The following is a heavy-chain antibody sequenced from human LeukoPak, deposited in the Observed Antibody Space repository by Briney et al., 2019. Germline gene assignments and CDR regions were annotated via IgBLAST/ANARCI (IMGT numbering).Heavy chain of an antibody. CDR3: ARGPRYYVSSGYYYGYWFDY. CDR1: GYTFTSYD. J-gene: IGHJ4*02. Sequence: ASVKVSCKASGYTFTSYDINWVRQATGQGLEWMGWMNPNSGNTGYAQKFQGRVTITRNTSISTAYMELSSLRSEDTAVYYCARGPRYYVSSGYYYGYWFDYWGQGTLVTVSS. D-gene: IGHD3-22*01. V-gene: IGHV1-8*03. CDR2: MNPNSGNT.